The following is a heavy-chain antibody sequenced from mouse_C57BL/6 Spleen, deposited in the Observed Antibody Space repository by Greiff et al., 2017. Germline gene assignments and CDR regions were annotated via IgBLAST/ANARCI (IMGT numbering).Heavy chain of an antibody. CDR2: INPNYGTT. J-gene: IGHJ2*01. CDR1: GYSFTDYN. V-gene: IGHV1-39*01. Sequence: VQLQQSGPELVKPGASVKISCKASGYSFTDYNMNWVKQSNGKSLEWIGVINPNYGTTSYNQKFKDKATLTVDQSSSTDYMQLNSLTSEDSAVYYCARTLYCGSSPDYFDYWGQGTTLTVSS. CDR3: ARTLYCGSSPDYFDY. D-gene: IGHD1-1*01.